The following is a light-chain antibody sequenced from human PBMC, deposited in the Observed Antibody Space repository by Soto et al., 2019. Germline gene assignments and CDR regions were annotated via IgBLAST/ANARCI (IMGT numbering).Light chain of an antibody. CDR2: EVS. CDR1: SSDIGSYNR. J-gene: IGLJ2*01. V-gene: IGLV2-18*02. CDR3: SSYTNSSAVV. Sequence: QSALTQPPSVSGSPGQSVTISCTGTSSDIGSYNRVSWYQQPPGTAPKLIIYEVSNRPSGVPDRFSGSKSGNTASLTISGLQAEDEADYYCSSYTNSSAVVFGGGTKLTVL.